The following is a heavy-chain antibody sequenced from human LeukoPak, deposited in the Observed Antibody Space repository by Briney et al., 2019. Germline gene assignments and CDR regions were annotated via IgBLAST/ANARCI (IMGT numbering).Heavy chain of an antibody. V-gene: IGHV4-4*07. CDR1: SGSINSYF. Sequence: SETLSLTCTVSSGSINSYFWGWVRQPAGRGLEWIGRIYTTGNTHYNPSLKSRLTMSIDTSKRQFSLNLRSVTAADTAIYYCARHGYTASHYFLDYWSQGTLVTVSS. CDR3: ARHGYTASHYFLDY. CDR2: IYTTGNT. D-gene: IGHD3-16*01. J-gene: IGHJ4*02.